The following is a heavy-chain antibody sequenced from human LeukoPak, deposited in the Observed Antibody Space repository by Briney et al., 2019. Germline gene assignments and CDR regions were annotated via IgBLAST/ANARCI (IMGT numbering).Heavy chain of an antibody. CDR1: GFTFSSYG. D-gene: IGHD6-13*01. CDR3: ARDTASNWYASYYYMDV. CDR2: IRYDGSNK. J-gene: IGHJ6*03. Sequence: TGGSLRLSCAASGFTFSSYGMHWVRQAPGKGLEWVAFIRYDGSNKYYADSVKGRFTISRDNSKSTVYLQMNSLRAEDTAVYYCARDTASNWYASYYYMDVWGKGTTVTISS. V-gene: IGHV3-30*02.